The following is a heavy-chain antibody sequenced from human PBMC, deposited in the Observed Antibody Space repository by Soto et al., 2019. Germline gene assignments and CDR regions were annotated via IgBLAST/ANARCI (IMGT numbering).Heavy chain of an antibody. D-gene: IGHD2-21*01. Sequence: LSHTCSVPGGSISGDYYWSWIRLSPEKVLEWIGYIYYSGSSYSNPALQSRLSMSLDTSKNQFSLKLRSVTAADTAVYYCASGGGLWRGY. CDR2: IYYSGSS. V-gene: IGHV4-30-4*08. CDR3: ASGGGLWRGY. J-gene: IGHJ4*03. CDR1: GGSISGDYY.